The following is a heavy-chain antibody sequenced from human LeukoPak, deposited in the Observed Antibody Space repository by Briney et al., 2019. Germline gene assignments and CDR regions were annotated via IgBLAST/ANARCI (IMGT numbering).Heavy chain of an antibody. D-gene: IGHD3-22*01. J-gene: IGHJ3*02. CDR1: GGTLSSYA. CDR2: IIPILGIA. Sequence: GASVKVSCKASGGTLSSYAISWARQAPGQGLEWMGRIIPILGIANYAQKFQGRVTITADKSTSTAYMELSSLRSEDTAVYYCARASEYYYDSSGYGLADAFDIWGQGTMVTVSS. CDR3: ARASEYYYDSSGYGLADAFDI. V-gene: IGHV1-69*04.